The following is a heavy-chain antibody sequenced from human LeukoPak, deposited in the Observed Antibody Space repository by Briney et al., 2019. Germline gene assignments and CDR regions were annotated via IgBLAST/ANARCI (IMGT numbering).Heavy chain of an antibody. Sequence: SETQSLTCTVSGGSISSGSYYWSWIRQPAGKGLEWIGRIYTSGNTIHNPSLKSRITISIDTSKNQFSLKLSSVTAADTAVYYCASSQWGADYWGQGILVTVSS. CDR2: IYTSGNT. V-gene: IGHV4-61*02. D-gene: IGHD6-19*01. CDR3: ASSQWGADY. J-gene: IGHJ4*02. CDR1: GGSISSGSYY.